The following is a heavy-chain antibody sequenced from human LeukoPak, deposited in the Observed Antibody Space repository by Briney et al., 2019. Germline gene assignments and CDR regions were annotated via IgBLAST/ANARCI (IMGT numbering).Heavy chain of an antibody. V-gene: IGHV3-48*03. J-gene: IGHJ4*02. CDR3: TRVSWRGEIF. CDR1: GFTFSSYE. CDR2: ISRGGSPI. Sequence: PGGSLRLSCAASGFTFSSYEMNWVREAPGKGLEWGSSISRGGSPIFYADSVRGRVTTSRDNAKKSLFLQMTSLRAEDTAVYYCTRVSWRGEIFWGQGTLVSVSS. D-gene: IGHD3-3*01.